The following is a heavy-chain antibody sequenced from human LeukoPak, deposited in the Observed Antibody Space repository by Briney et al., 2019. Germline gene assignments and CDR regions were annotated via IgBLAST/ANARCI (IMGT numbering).Heavy chain of an antibody. CDR1: GFTFSSYA. V-gene: IGHV3-23*01. J-gene: IGHJ5*02. Sequence: PGGSLRLFCAASGFTFSSYAMSWVRQAPGKGLEWVSGISGSGASTYYADSVKGRFTISRDNSKNTLYLQMNSLRAEDTAVYYCAKNTMMKGSWFDPWGQGTLVTVSS. CDR3: AKNTMMKGSWFDP. CDR2: ISGSGAST. D-gene: IGHD3-22*01.